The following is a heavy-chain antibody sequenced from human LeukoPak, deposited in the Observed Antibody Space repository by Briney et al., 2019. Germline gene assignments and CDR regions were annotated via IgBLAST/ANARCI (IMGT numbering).Heavy chain of an antibody. CDR2: ISGSGGST. CDR1: GFTFSSYA. V-gene: IGHV3-23*01. D-gene: IGHD3-3*01. J-gene: IGHJ4*02. Sequence: PGGSLRLSCAASGFTFSSYAMSWVRQAPGKGLEWVSAISGSGGSTYYADSVKGRFTISRDNSKNTLYLQMNSLRAEDTAVYYCAKDSAAYYDFWSGYYTFDYWGQGTLVTVSS. CDR3: AKDSAAYYDFWSGYYTFDY.